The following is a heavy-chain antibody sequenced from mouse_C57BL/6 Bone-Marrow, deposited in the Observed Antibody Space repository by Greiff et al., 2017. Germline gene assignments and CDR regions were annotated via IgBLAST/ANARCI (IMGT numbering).Heavy chain of an antibody. J-gene: IGHJ2*01. V-gene: IGHV1-64*01. CDR1: GYTFTSYW. CDR2: IHPNGGST. D-gene: IGHD1-1*01. CDR3: ARRIYYYGSSVFYFDY. Sequence: QVQLQQPGAELVKPGASVKLSCKASGYTFTSYWMHWVKQRPGQGLEWIGMIHPNGGSTNYNEKFKSKATLTVDKSSSTAYMQLSSLTSEDSAVYYCARRIYYYGSSVFYFDYWGQGTTLTVSS.